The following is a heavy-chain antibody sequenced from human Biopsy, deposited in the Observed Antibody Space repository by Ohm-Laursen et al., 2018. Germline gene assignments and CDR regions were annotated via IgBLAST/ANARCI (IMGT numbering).Heavy chain of an antibody. CDR3: TRGGYYYDSLAYYYWFDP. V-gene: IGHV1-2*02. CDR2: INAKTSDT. CDR1: GYTFTGYH. Sequence: ASVKVSCKASGYTFTGYHVHWVRQAPGQGLEWMGWINAKTSDTNYAQKFQGRVTMTRDTSISTAYVDLSSLRSDDTAVYYCTRGGYYYDSLAYYYWFDPWGQGTLVTVSS. J-gene: IGHJ5*02. D-gene: IGHD3-22*01.